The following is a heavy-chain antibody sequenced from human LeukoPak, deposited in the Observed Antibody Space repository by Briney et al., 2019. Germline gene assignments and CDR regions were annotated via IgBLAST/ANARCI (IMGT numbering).Heavy chain of an antibody. CDR2: ISGSGGST. J-gene: IGHJ4*02. CDR3: AKDRMVRGAYSDY. D-gene: IGHD3-10*01. V-gene: IGHV3-23*01. Sequence: GGSLRLSCAASGFTFSSYAMSWVRQAPGKGLEWVSAISGSGGSTYYADSVKGGFTISRDNSKNTLYLQMNSLRAEDTAVYYCAKDRMVRGAYSDYWGQGTLVTVSS. CDR1: GFTFSSYA.